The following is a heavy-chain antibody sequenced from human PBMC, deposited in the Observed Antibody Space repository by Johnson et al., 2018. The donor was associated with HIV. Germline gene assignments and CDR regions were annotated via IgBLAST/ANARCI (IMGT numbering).Heavy chain of an antibody. V-gene: IGHV3-30*02. CDR1: EFTFSNYG. CDR2: IRYDGSLK. D-gene: IGHD4-17*01. Sequence: QVQLVESGGGVVQPGGSLRLSCAASEFTFSNYGMHWVRQAPGKGLEWVAFIRYDGSLKHYVDSVEGRFTISRDNSKNTLYLQMNSLKTEDTAVYYCTTDGEDYGDYMNAFDIWGQGTMVTVSS. CDR3: TTDGEDYGDYMNAFDI. J-gene: IGHJ3*02.